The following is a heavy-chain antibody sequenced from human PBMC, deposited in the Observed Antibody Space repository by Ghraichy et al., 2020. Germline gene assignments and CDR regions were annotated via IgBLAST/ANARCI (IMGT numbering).Heavy chain of an antibody. CDR1: GGSVSSGSYY. CDR2: IYYSGST. Sequence: SETLSLTCTVSGGSVSSGSYYWSWIRQPPGKGLEWIGYIYYSGSTNYNPSLKSRVTISVDTSKNQFSLKLSSVTAADTAVYYCARVRYSSSWYHPRFEFDYWGQGTLVTVSS. CDR3: ARVRYSSSWYHPRFEFDY. V-gene: IGHV4-61*01. D-gene: IGHD6-13*01. J-gene: IGHJ4*02.